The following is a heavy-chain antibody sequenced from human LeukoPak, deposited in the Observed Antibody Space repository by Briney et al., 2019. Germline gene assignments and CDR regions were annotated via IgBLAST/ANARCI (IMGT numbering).Heavy chain of an antibody. CDR2: IYYTGST. D-gene: IGHD6-19*01. V-gene: IGHV4-39*01. CDR1: GASLSVNSSY. Sequence: PSETLSLTCTVSGASLSVNSSYWGWIRQPPVRGLEWIGSIYYTGSTYYNPSLESRVTISVDTSKNQFSLRLSSVTAADTAVYYCAKRGSGNGWYHDYWGQGTLVTVSS. CDR3: AKRGSGNGWYHDY. J-gene: IGHJ4*02.